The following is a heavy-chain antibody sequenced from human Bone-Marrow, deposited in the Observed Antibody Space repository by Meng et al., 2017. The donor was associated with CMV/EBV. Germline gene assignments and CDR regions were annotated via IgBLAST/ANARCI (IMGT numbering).Heavy chain of an antibody. CDR3: AREGYDFWSGYYGYYGMDV. D-gene: IGHD3-3*01. Sequence: GESLKISCAASGFTFSSYWMSWVRHAPGKGLEWVANIKQDGSEKYYVDSVKGRFTISRDNAKNSLYLQMNSLRAEDTAVYYCAREGYDFWSGYYGYYGMDVWGQGTTVTLSS. J-gene: IGHJ6*02. CDR2: IKQDGSEK. CDR1: GFTFSSYW. V-gene: IGHV3-7*01.